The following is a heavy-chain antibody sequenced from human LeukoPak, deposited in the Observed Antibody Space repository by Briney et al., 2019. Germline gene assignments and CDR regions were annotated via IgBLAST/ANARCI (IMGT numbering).Heavy chain of an antibody. CDR1: GYAFTNYD. J-gene: IGHJ5*02. Sequence: GASVKVSCKTSGYAFTNYDINWVRQATGQGLEWMGWMNPNSGNTGYAQKFQGRVTITRNTSISTAYMELSSLRSEDTALYYCARGRATVTTHWFDPWGRGTLVTVSS. V-gene: IGHV1-8*03. CDR2: MNPNSGNT. CDR3: ARGRATVTTHWFDP. D-gene: IGHD4-11*01.